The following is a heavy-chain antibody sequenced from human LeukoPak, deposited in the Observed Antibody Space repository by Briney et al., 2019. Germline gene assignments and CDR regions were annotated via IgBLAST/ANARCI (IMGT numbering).Heavy chain of an antibody. CDR3: AREGLSSTTWHICDY. Sequence: ASVKVSCKASGYAFTGYYIHWVRQAPGQGLEWMGWINPTSGGSVYAQTSQGRVTMTRDTSISTAYMELSGLTSDDTAVYYCAREGLSSTTWHICDYWGQGTLVTVSS. CDR1: GYAFTGYY. V-gene: IGHV1-2*02. D-gene: IGHD2-2*01. CDR2: INPTSGGS. J-gene: IGHJ4*02.